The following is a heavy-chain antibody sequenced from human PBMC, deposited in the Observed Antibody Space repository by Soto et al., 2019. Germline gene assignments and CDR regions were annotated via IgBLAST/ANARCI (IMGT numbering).Heavy chain of an antibody. J-gene: IGHJ4*02. D-gene: IGHD6-19*01. CDR1: GFTFSSYA. V-gene: IGHV3-30-3*01. Sequence: GGSLRLSCAASGFTFSSYAMHWVRQAPGKGLEWVAVISYDGSNKYYADSVKGRFTISRDNSKNTLYLQMNSLRAEDTAVYYCASSQWLVASHLDYWGQGTLVTVSS. CDR2: ISYDGSNK. CDR3: ASSQWLVASHLDY.